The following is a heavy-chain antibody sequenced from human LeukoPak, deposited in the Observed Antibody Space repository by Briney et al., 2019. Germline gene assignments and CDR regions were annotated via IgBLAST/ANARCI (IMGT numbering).Heavy chain of an antibody. CDR2: ISSSSSYI. Sequence: GGSLRLSCAASGFTFSSYSMNWVRQAPGKGLEWVSSISSSSSYIYYADSVKGRFTISRDNAKNSLYLQMNSLRAKDTAVYYCARAGYCGGDCYPSDAFDIWGQGTMVTVSS. J-gene: IGHJ3*02. CDR3: ARAGYCGGDCYPSDAFDI. D-gene: IGHD2-21*02. V-gene: IGHV3-21*01. CDR1: GFTFSSYS.